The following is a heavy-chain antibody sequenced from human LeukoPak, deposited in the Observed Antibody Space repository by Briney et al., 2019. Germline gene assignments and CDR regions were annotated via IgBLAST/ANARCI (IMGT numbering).Heavy chain of an antibody. CDR3: ARGKSISYNWKGWFDP. V-gene: IGHV1-8*01. D-gene: IGHD1-20*01. CDR2: MNPNSGNT. Sequence: ASVKVSCKASGYTFTSYDINWERQATGQGLERMGWMNPNSGNTGYAQKFQGRVTMTRNTSISTAYMELSSLRSEDTAVYYCARGKSISYNWKGWFDPWGQGTLVTVSS. CDR1: GYTFTSYD. J-gene: IGHJ5*02.